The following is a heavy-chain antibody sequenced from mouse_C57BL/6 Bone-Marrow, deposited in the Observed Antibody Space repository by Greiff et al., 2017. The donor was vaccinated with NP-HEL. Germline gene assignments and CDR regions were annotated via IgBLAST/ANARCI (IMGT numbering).Heavy chain of an antibody. CDR1: GYTFTSYW. CDR2: IDPSDSYT. Sequence: VQLQQPGAELVMPGASVKLSCKASGYTFTSYWMHWVKQRPGQGLEWIGEIDPSDSYTNYNQKFKGKSTLTVDKSSSTAYMQLSSLTSEDSAVYYCAREGYYYGFAYWGQGTRVTVSA. V-gene: IGHV1-69*01. D-gene: IGHD1-1*01. J-gene: IGHJ3*01. CDR3: AREGYYYGFAY.